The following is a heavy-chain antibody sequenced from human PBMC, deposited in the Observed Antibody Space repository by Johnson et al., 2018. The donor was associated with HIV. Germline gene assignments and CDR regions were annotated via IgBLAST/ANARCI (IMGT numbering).Heavy chain of an antibody. Sequence: QVQLVESGGGVVQPGRSLRLSCTASGFTFSSYGMPWVRQAPGKGLEWVAVIWYDGSNKYYADSVKGRFTISRDNAKHTLYLQMNSPRAEDTAVYYCARGGDYDGGAFDIWVQGTRGTVSS. D-gene: IGHD3-16*01. V-gene: IGHV3-33*03. CDR3: ARGGDYDGGAFDI. CDR1: GFTFSSYG. CDR2: IWYDGSNK. J-gene: IGHJ3*02.